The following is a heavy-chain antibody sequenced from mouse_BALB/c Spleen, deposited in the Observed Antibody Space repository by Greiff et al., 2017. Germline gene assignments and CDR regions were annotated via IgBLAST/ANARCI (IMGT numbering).Heavy chain of an antibody. CDR2: ISDGGSYT. CDR3: AGGSSIFAY. J-gene: IGHJ3*01. D-gene: IGHD1-1*01. CDR1: GFTFSDYY. Sequence: EVKLVESGGGLVKPGGSLKLSCAASGFTFSDYYMYWVRQTPEKRLEWVATISDGGSYTYYPDSVKGRFTISRDNAKNNLYLQMSSLKSEDTAMYYCAGGSSIFAYWGQGTLVTVSA. V-gene: IGHV5-4*02.